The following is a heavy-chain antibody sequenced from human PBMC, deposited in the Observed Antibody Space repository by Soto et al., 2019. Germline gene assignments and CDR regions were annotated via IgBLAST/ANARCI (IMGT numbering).Heavy chain of an antibody. CDR1: GDSVTRGSFS. J-gene: IGHJ5*02. CDR2: FYHNGVS. V-gene: IGHV4-30-2*01. D-gene: IGHD5-18*01. Sequence: PSETLSLTCAVSGDSVTRGSFSWTWIRQPPGRGLEWIGYFYHNGVSYYNPSLQSRVRMSLDKSNNRFSLRLNSVTAADTAIYYCARDNTGRSEGWLDPWGQGTLVTVSS. CDR3: ARDNTGRSEGWLDP.